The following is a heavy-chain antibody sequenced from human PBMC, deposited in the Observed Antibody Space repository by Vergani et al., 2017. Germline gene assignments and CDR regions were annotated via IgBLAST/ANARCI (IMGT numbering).Heavy chain of an antibody. Sequence: EVQLVESGGNLVQPGGSLRLSCAASGFTFSSYSMNWVRQAPGKGLEWVSYISPSSTTIYYADSVKGRFTISRDNVKNSLYLQMNSLRAEDTAVYYCARLQNGGYMDVWGKGTTVTVSS. CDR2: ISPSSTTI. D-gene: IGHD3-10*01. V-gene: IGHV3-48*01. CDR1: GFTFSSYS. J-gene: IGHJ6*03. CDR3: ARLQNGGYMDV.